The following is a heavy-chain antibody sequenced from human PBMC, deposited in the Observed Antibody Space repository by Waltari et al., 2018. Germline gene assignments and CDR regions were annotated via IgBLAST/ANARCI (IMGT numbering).Heavy chain of an antibody. CDR3: ARTPDPGVIVVVPAAMELVY. V-gene: IGHV7-4-1*02. D-gene: IGHD2-2*01. Sequence: QVQLVQSGSELKKPGASVKVSCKASGYTFTSYAMNWVRQAPGQGLEWMGWINTNTGNPTYAQGVTGRFVFSLDTSVSTAYLQISSLKAEDTAVYYCARTPDPGVIVVVPAAMELVYWGQGTLVTVSS. CDR2: INTNTGNP. J-gene: IGHJ4*02. CDR1: GYTFTSYA.